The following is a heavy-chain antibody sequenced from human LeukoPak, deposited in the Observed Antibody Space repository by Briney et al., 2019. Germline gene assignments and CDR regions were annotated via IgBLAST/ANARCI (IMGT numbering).Heavy chain of an antibody. J-gene: IGHJ4*02. CDR3: ARDGDYGSGSYYPPPLYYFDY. CDR2: IYYSGST. V-gene: IGHV4-38-2*02. Sequence: GSLRLSCAASGFTFSAYAMSWVRQPPGKGLEWIGSIYYSGSTYYNPSLKSRVTIPVDTSKNQFSLKLSSVTAADTAVYYCARDGDYGSGSYYPPPLYYFDYWGQGTLVTVSS. CDR1: GFTFSAYA. D-gene: IGHD3-10*01.